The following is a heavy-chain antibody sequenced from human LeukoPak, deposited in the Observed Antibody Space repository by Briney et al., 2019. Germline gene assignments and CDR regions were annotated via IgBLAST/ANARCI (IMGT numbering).Heavy chain of an antibody. V-gene: IGHV1-69*01. CDR2: IIPIFGTA. CDR3: ASVRLVHYYDSSGYHAFDI. Sequence: GASVKVSCKASGGTFSSYAISWVRQAPGQGLEWMGGIIPIFGTANYAQKFQGRVTITADESTSTAYMELSSLRSEDTAVYYCASVRLVHYYDSSGYHAFDIWGQGTMVTVSS. D-gene: IGHD3-22*01. J-gene: IGHJ3*02. CDR1: GGTFSSYA.